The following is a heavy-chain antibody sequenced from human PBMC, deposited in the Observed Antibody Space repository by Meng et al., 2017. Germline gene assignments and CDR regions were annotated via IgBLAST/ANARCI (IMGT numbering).Heavy chain of an antibody. CDR3: AHSSDRPFDY. CDR1: GFPLSISGVG. CDR2: IYWDDAK. J-gene: IGHJ4*02. V-gene: IGHV2-5*02. Sequence: QITSKESCPTLVKPTHTLTPTCSFSGFPLSISGVGVGWIRQPPGKALEWLALIYWDDAKRYSPSLKSRLTIIKDTSKNQVVLTMTNMDPVDTATYYCAHSSDRPFDYWGQGTLVTVSS. D-gene: IGHD1-26*01.